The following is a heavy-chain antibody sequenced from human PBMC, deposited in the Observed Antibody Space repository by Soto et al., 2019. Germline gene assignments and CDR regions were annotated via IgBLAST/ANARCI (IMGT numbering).Heavy chain of an antibody. J-gene: IGHJ3*02. CDR3: AKDMPNYDILTGYQSGGAFDI. D-gene: IGHD3-9*01. V-gene: IGHV3-9*01. CDR2: ISWNSGSI. Sequence: GKGLEWVSGISWNSGSIGYADSVKGRFTISRDNAKNSLYLQMNSLRAEDTALYYCAKDMPNYDILTGYQSGGAFDIWGQGTMVTVSS.